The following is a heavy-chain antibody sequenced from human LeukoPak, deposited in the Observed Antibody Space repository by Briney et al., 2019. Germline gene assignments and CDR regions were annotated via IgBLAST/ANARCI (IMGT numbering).Heavy chain of an antibody. Sequence: SETLSLTCSVSGDSISSSSYSWGWIRPPPGKGLEWIGHSYRSGRTYYNPSLKSRVTISVDTSKNQFSLKLNSVTAADTAVYYCARLDSAASNDYWGQGTRVTVSS. J-gene: IGHJ4*02. V-gene: IGHV4-39*01. CDR3: ARLDSAASNDY. D-gene: IGHD2-2*01. CDR2: SYRSGRT. CDR1: GDSISSSSYS.